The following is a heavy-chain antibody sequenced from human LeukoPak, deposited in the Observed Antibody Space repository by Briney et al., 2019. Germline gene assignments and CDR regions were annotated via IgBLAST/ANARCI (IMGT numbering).Heavy chain of an antibody. CDR3: AVIYGSGSYFLDY. V-gene: IGHV3-23*01. Sequence: SGGSLRLSCAASGFSFSSYAMSWVRQAPGKGLEWVSGISSNGGSTLYADSVKGRFTISRDNSENTLYLQMTSLRAEDTAVYYCAVIYGSGSYFLDYWGRGTLVTVSS. D-gene: IGHD3-10*01. CDR1: GFSFSSYA. CDR2: ISSNGGST. J-gene: IGHJ4*02.